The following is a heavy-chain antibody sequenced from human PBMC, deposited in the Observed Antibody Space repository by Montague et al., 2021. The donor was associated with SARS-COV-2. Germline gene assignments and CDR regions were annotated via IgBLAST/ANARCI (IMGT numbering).Heavy chain of an antibody. CDR3: ARLGVVPSPRTFDP. V-gene: IGHV4-34*01. J-gene: IGHJ5*02. Sequence: SETLSLTCAVYGGSFSGYYWSWIRQPPGKGLEWIGEINHSGSTNYNPSLKSRVTISVDTSKNQFSLKVNSVSAADTAVYYCARLGVVPSPRTFDPWGQGTLVTVSS. CDR1: GGSFSGYY. D-gene: IGHD3-10*01. CDR2: INHSGST.